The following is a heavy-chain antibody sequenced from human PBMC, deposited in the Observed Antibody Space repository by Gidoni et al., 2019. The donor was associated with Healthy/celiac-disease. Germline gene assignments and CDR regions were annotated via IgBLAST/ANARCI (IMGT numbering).Heavy chain of an antibody. V-gene: IGHV1-69*01. CDR1: GGTFSSYA. J-gene: IGHJ6*03. Sequence: QVQLVQSGAEVKKPGSSVKVSCKASGGTFSSYAISWVRQAPGQGLEWMGGIIPIFGTANYAQKFQGRVTITADESTSTAYMELSSLRSEDTAVYYCASSHPAKPRHHYYYYMDVWGKGTTVTVSS. CDR2: IIPIFGTA. CDR3: ASSHPAKPRHHYYYYMDV.